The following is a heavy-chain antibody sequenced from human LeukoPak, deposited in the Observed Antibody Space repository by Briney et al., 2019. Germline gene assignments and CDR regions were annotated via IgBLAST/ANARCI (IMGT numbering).Heavy chain of an antibody. CDR1: GGTFSSYA. D-gene: IGHD3-16*02. CDR2: IIPIFDIA. V-gene: IGHV1-69*04. CDR3: AKPGRYDYVWGSYRYSDAFDI. J-gene: IGHJ3*02. Sequence: ASVKVSCKASGGTFSSYAISWVRQAPGQGLEWMGRIIPIFDIANYAQKFQGRVTITADKSTSTAYMELSSLRSEDTAVYYCAKPGRYDYVWGSYRYSDAFDIWGQGTMVTVSS.